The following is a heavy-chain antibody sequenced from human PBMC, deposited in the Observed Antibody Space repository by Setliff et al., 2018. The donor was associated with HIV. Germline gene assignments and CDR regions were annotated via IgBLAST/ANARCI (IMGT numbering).Heavy chain of an antibody. D-gene: IGHD5-12*01. V-gene: IGHV4-61*09. CDR1: GGSINSGSYY. CDR3: ARQPLYNDYDWRSYYFDY. CDR2: IYASGST. J-gene: IGHJ4*02. Sequence: SETLSLTCTVSGGSINSGSYYWNWIRQPAGKGLEWIGHIYASGSTNYNPSLKSRFTISVDTSKNQFSLKLRSVTAADTAVYYCARQPLYNDYDWRSYYFDYWGQGSLVTVSS.